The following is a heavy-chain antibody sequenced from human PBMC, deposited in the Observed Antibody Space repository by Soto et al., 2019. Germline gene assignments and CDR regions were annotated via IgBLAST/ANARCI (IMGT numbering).Heavy chain of an antibody. CDR3: TRDGRFLEWLHSYYGMDV. Sequence: GGSLRLSCTASGFTFGDYAMSWFRQAPGKGLEWVGFIRSKAYGGTTEYAASVKGRFTISRDDSKSIAYLQMNSLKTEDTAVYYCTRDGRFLEWLHSYYGMDVWGQGTTVTVSS. J-gene: IGHJ6*02. V-gene: IGHV3-49*03. CDR1: GFTFGDYA. CDR2: IRSKAYGGTT. D-gene: IGHD3-3*01.